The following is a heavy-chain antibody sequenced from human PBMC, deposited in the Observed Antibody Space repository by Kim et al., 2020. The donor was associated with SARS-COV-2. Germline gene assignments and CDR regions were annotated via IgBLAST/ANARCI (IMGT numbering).Heavy chain of an antibody. CDR1: GDSVSSNSAS. J-gene: IGHJ4*02. CDR2: TYYRSKWSY. V-gene: IGHV6-1*01. Sequence: SQTLSLTCAISGDSVSSNSASWTWIRQSPSRGLGWLGRTYYRSKWSYAYAVSVKGRITINPDTSKNQFSLQLNSVTPEDTAVYYCVRVSRGSSDFNYWGQGTLVTVSS. D-gene: IGHD6-6*01. CDR3: VRVSRGSSDFNY.